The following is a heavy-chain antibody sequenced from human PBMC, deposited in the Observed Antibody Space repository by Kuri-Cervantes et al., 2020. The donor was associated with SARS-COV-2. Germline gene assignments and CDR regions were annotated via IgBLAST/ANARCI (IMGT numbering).Heavy chain of an antibody. V-gene: IGHV1-69*13. CDR3: ARASPVNWNYVQWFDP. CDR1: GGTFSSYA. D-gene: IGHD1-7*01. J-gene: IGHJ5*02. Sequence: SVQVSCKTCGGTFSSYAISWVRQAPGQGREWMGGIIPIFGTANYTQKFQGRVTITADESTTTAYMELSSLRSEDTAVYYCARASPVNWNYVQWFDPWGQGTLVTVSS. CDR2: IIPIFGTA.